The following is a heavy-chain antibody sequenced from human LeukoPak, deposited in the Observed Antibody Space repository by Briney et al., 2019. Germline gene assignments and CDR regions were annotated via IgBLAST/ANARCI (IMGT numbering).Heavy chain of an antibody. D-gene: IGHD3-16*01. J-gene: IGHJ5*02. CDR3: ARADLRGGRYP. CDR2: IKQDGSEK. CDR1: GFTLSSYW. V-gene: IGHV3-7*01. Sequence: PRGSLRLSCVASGFTLSSYWMTWVRQAPGKGLEWVAHIKQDGSEKYYVDSVKGRFTISRDNAKNSLYLQMNSLRAEDTAVYYCARADLRGGRYPWGQGTLVTVSS.